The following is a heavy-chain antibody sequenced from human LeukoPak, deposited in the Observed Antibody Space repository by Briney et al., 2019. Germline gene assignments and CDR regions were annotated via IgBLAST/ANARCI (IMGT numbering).Heavy chain of an antibody. D-gene: IGHD3-10*01. CDR3: ARDGLYGPSFAFDY. CDR1: GFTFSSYW. Sequence: GGSLRLSCAASGFTFSSYWMSWVRQAPGKGLEWVAFIRYDGSNKYYADSVKGRFTISRDNSKNTLYLQMNSLRAEDTAVYYCARDGLYGPSFAFDYWGQGTLVTVSS. V-gene: IGHV3-30*02. CDR2: IRYDGSNK. J-gene: IGHJ4*02.